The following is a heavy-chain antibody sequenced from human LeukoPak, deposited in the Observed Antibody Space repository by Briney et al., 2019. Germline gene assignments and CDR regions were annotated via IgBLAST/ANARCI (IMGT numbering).Heavy chain of an antibody. CDR2: IGTAGDT. V-gene: IGHV3-13*01. D-gene: IGHD3-22*01. Sequence: GGSLRLSCAASGFTFSSYDMHWVRQATGKGLEWVSAIGTAGDTYYPGSVKGRFTISRENAKNSLYLQMNSLRAGDTAVYYCARGRGYYDSSGQDAFDIWGQGTMVTVSS. CDR3: ARGRGYYDSSGQDAFDI. J-gene: IGHJ3*02. CDR1: GFTFSSYD.